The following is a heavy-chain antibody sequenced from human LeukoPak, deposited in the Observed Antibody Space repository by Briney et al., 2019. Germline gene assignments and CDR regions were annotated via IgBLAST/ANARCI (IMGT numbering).Heavy chain of an antibody. CDR3: ARDPLRYLRVGHYDY. CDR1: GFTFSNSA. J-gene: IGHJ4*02. D-gene: IGHD3-9*01. Sequence: GGSLRLSCAASGFTFSNSAMNWVRQVPGKGLEWVSSIDYDSSHIYYAASVRGRFTISRDNARNSVYLQMNSLRVEDTAAYYCARDPLRYLRVGHYDYWGQGTLVAVSS. CDR2: IDYDSSHI. V-gene: IGHV3-21*01.